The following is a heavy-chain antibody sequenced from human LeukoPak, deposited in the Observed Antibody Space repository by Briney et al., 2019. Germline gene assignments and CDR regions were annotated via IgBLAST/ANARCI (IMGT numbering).Heavy chain of an antibody. Sequence: GRSLRLSCAASGFILSSHAMHWVRQAPGKGLEWVALISGNGNEFYSDSVEGRVTISSDNPKNTVNLQMNSLRSDDTAVYYCARGVSAVGGYYYGMDVWGQGTTVTVSS. CDR1: GFILSSHA. CDR3: ARGVSAVGGYYYGMDV. J-gene: IGHJ6*02. D-gene: IGHD6-13*01. CDR2: ISGNGNE. V-gene: IGHV3-30*03.